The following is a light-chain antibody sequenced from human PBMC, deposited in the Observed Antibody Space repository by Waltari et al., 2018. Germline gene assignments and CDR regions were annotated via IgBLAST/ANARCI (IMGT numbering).Light chain of an antibody. CDR1: NSNVGITY. Sequence: QSVLTQPPSVSGAPGQRVTISCSGSNSNVGITYVSWFQHVPGAAPRLLIYRNNHRPSAVPDRFSASKSGSSASLAISGLRSEDDADYYCAAWDVSLRGIFGTETRVTVL. CDR3: AAWDVSLRGI. CDR2: RNN. J-gene: IGLJ1*01. V-gene: IGLV1-47*01.